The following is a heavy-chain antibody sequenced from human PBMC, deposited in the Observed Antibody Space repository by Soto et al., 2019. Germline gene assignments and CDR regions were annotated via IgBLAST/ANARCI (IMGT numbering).Heavy chain of an antibody. Sequence: NPSETLSLTCTVSGGSISSGGYYWSWIRQHPGKGLEWIGYIYYSGSTYYNPSLKSRVTISVDTSKNQFSLKLSSVTAADTAVYDWARSELLRVSFDYWVQGTSVT. CDR2: IYYSGST. CDR3: ARSELLRVSFDY. J-gene: IGHJ4*02. D-gene: IGHD1-26*01. CDR1: GGSISSGGYY. V-gene: IGHV4-31*03.